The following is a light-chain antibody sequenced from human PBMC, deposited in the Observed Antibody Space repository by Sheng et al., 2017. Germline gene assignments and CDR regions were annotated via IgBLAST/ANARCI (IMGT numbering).Light chain of an antibody. CDR1: TSDIGAYTY. Sequence: QSALAQPASVSGSPGQSITISCTGTTSDIGAYTYVSWYQQHPGKAPKLMIYDVTTRPSGISNRFSGSKSGNTASLTISGLQPEDEADYYCSSYTTSTTRVFGTGTKVTVL. CDR2: DVT. CDR3: SSYTTSTTRV. J-gene: IGLJ1*01. V-gene: IGLV2-14*03.